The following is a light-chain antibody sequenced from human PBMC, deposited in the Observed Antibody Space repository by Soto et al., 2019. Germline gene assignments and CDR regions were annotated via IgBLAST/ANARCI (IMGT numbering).Light chain of an antibody. J-gene: IGKJ2*01. V-gene: IGKV3-11*01. CDR2: DVS. CDR3: QHRSDWLYT. Sequence: DIVLTQSPATLSLSPGESATLSCRASQSVTNCLAWYQHKPGQAPRLLIYDVSNRATGIPARFSGSGSGADFTLTISSLEPEDFAVYYCQHRSDWLYTFGQGTKLEIK. CDR1: QSVTNC.